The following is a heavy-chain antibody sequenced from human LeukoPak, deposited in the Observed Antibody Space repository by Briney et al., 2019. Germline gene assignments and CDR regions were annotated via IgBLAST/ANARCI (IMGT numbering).Heavy chain of an antibody. CDR2: INPNSGGT. J-gene: IGHJ4*02. D-gene: IGHD3-16*02. V-gene: IGHV1-2*06. CDR3: AREFSGDYVWGSYRYTPYYFDY. Sequence: ASVKVSCKASGHTFTGYYMHWVRQAPGQGLEWMGRINPNSGGTNYAQKFQGRVTITRDTSASTAYMELSSLRSEDTAVYYCAREFSGDYVWGSYRYTPYYFDYWGQGTLVTVSS. CDR1: GHTFTGYY.